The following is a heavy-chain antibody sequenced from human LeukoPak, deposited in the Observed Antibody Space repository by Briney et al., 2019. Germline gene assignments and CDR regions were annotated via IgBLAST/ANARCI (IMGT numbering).Heavy chain of an antibody. D-gene: IGHD3-22*01. CDR1: GGSISSYY. V-gene: IGHV4-4*07. CDR3: ASNYYDSSGYYPEFDY. Sequence: SETLSLTCTVSGGSISSYYWSWIRQPAGKGLEWIGRMYTSGSTNYNPSLKSRVTMSVDTSKNQFSLKLSSVTAADTAVYYCASNYYDSSGYYPEFDYWGQGTLLTVSS. J-gene: IGHJ4*02. CDR2: MYTSGST.